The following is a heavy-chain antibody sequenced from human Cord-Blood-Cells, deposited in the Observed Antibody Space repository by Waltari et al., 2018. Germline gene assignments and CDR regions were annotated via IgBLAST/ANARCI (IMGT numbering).Heavy chain of an antibody. D-gene: IGHD6-13*01. V-gene: IGHV2-70*01. CDR3: ARGAAASVDYYYYYGMDV. J-gene: IGHJ6*02. CDR2: IAWDEDK. CDR1: GFSPSLSGMC. Sequence: QVTLRQSGPALLKPTQTLTLTCTFPGFSPSLSGMCVSWIRQPPGKALEWLALIAWDEDKYYSTSLKTRLTISKDTSKNQVVLTMTNMDPVDTATYYCARGAAASVDYYYYYGMDVWGQGTTVTVSS.